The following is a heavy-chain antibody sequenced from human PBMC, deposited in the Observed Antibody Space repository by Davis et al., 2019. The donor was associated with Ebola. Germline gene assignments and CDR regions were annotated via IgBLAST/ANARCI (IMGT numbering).Heavy chain of an antibody. CDR1: GGTFSSYA. Sequence: AASVQVSCKASGGTFSSYAISWVRQAPGQGLEWMAWISAYNGHTNYAQKFQGRLTLTTDTSTSTVYMELRSLTSDDTAEYYCARGRNGGWDFDYWGQGTRVTVSS. CDR3: ARGRNGGWDFDY. CDR2: ISAYNGHT. D-gene: IGHD6-19*01. V-gene: IGHV1-18*01. J-gene: IGHJ4*02.